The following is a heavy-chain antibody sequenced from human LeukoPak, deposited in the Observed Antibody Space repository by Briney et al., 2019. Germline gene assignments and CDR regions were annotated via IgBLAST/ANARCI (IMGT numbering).Heavy chain of an antibody. V-gene: IGHV3-33*01. Sequence: GGSLRLSCAASGFTFSSYGMHWVRQAPGKGLEWVAVIWYDGSNKYYADSVKGRFTISRDNAKNSLYLQMNSLSAEDTAVYYCARGRTAVTSLVDYWGQGTLVTVSS. CDR1: GFTFSSYG. D-gene: IGHD4-17*01. CDR3: ARGRTAVTSLVDY. CDR2: IWYDGSNK. J-gene: IGHJ4*02.